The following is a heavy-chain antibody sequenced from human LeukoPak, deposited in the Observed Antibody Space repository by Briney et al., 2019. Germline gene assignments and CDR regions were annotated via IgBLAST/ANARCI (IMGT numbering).Heavy chain of an antibody. CDR2: ISGSGGST. V-gene: IGHV3-23*01. J-gene: IGHJ5*02. Sequence: GGSLRLSCAASGFTFSSYAMSWVRQAPGKGLEWASAISGSGGSTYYADSVKGRFTISRDNFKNTLYLQMNSLRAEDTAVYYCATQTTRDVLLWFGEFFDPWGQGTLVTVSS. CDR1: GFTFSSYA. D-gene: IGHD3-10*01. CDR3: ATQTTRDVLLWFGEFFDP.